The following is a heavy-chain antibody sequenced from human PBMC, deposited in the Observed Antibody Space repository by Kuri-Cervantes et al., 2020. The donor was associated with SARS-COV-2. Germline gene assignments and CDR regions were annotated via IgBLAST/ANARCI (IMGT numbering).Heavy chain of an antibody. J-gene: IGHJ2*01. CDR1: GFTFSSYA. D-gene: IGHD6-19*01. CDR3: ARVGPRGTGIAVAGYWYFDL. Sequence: GESLKISCAASGFTFSSYAMHWVRQAPGKGLEWVSVISYDGRNKYYADSVKGRFTISRDNSKNTLYLQMNSLRAEDTAVYYCARVGPRGTGIAVAGYWYFDLWGRGTLVTVSS. V-gene: IGHV3-30*04. CDR2: ISYDGRNK.